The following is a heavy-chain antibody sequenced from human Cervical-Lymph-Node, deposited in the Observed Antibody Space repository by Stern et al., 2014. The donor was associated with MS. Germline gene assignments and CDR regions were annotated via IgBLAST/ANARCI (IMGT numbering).Heavy chain of an antibody. CDR2: FEPEEGEM. CDR1: GYSLTAFS. Sequence: QLVQSGAEVKKPGASVKVSCKASGYSLTAFSIHWVRQAPGKGLEWVGGFEPEEGEMIYAQTFQRKGSLTEDSSTDTAYMELSSLRSDDTAAYYCAALGFGYYALEVWGQGTTVTVSS. CDR3: AALGFGYYALEV. V-gene: IGHV1-24*01. J-gene: IGHJ6*02. D-gene: IGHD1-26*01.